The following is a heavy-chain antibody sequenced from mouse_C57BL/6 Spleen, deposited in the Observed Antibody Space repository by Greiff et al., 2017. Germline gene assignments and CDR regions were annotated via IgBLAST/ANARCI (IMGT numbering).Heavy chain of an antibody. CDR2: INYDGSST. D-gene: IGHD4-1*01. CDR3: ARADWGDFDV. CDR1: GFTFSDYY. V-gene: IGHV5-16*01. J-gene: IGHJ1*03. Sequence: EVQRVESEGGLVQPGSSMKLSCTASGFTFSDYYMAWVRQVPEKGLEWVANINYDGSSTYYLDSLKSRFIISRDNAKNILYLQMSSLKSEDTATYYCARADWGDFDVWGTGTTVTVSS.